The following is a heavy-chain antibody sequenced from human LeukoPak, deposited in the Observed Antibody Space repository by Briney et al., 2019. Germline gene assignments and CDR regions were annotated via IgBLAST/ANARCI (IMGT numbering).Heavy chain of an antibody. V-gene: IGHV3-30*03. CDR3: ARDQRRKYYYDYRDASDI. CDR2: ISYDGSNK. Sequence: PGGSLRLSCAASGFTFSSYGMHWVRQAPGKGLEWVAVISYDGSNKYYADSVKGRFTISRDNAKNSLSLQMNSLRAEDTAVYYCARDQRRKYYYDYRDASDIWGQGTMVTVSS. D-gene: IGHD3-22*01. CDR1: GFTFSSYG. J-gene: IGHJ3*02.